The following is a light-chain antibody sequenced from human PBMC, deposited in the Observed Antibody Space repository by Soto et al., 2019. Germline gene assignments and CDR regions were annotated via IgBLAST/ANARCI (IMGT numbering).Light chain of an antibody. V-gene: IGKV1-17*01. CDR1: QGIGNS. Sequence: DIQMTQSPSSLSASVGDRVTITCRASQGIGNSLSWYQQKPGAAPKRLIFGASTLQSGVPSTFSGSASGTEFTLTISSLQPEDFATYYCLQHNSDPRTFGQGTKVDIK. CDR3: LQHNSDPRT. CDR2: GAS. J-gene: IGKJ1*01.